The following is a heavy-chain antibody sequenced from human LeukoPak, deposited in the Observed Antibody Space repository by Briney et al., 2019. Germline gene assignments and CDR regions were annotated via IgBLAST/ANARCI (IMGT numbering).Heavy chain of an antibody. CDR2: ISSNGGST. Sequence: GGSLRLSCAASGFTFSSYAMHWVRQAPGKGLEYVSAISSNGGSTYYANSVKGRFTISRDNAKNSLYLQMNSLRAEDTAVYYCARDLSIAAAGTEGPNFDYWGQGTLVTVSS. J-gene: IGHJ4*02. CDR1: GFTFSSYA. D-gene: IGHD6-13*01. V-gene: IGHV3-64*01. CDR3: ARDLSIAAAGTEGPNFDY.